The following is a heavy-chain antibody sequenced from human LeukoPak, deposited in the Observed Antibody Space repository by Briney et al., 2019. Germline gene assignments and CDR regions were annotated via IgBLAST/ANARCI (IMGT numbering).Heavy chain of an antibody. CDR2: ICYSGST. V-gene: IGHV4-31*03. CDR3: ARDRTVTAPDYYYYGMDV. D-gene: IGHD4-17*01. CDR1: GGSISSGDYY. Sequence: SETLSLTCTVSGGSISSGDYYWSRIRQHPGKGLEWIGYICYSGSTYYNPSLKSRVTISVDTSKNQFSLKLSSVTAADTAVYYCARDRTVTAPDYYYYGMDVWGQGTTVTVSS. J-gene: IGHJ6*02.